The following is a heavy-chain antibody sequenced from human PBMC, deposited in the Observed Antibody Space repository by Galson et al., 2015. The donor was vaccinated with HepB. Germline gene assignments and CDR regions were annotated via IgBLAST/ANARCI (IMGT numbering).Heavy chain of an antibody. CDR3: AKALPYYDFWSGDPFDY. J-gene: IGHJ4*02. Sequence: SLRLSCAASGFTFSSYAMSWVRQAPGKGLEWVSAISGSGGSTYYADSVKGRFTISRDNSKNTLYLQMNSLRAEDTAVYYCAKALPYYDFWSGDPFDYWGQGTLVTVSS. CDR1: GFTFSSYA. CDR2: ISGSGGST. D-gene: IGHD3-3*01. V-gene: IGHV3-23*01.